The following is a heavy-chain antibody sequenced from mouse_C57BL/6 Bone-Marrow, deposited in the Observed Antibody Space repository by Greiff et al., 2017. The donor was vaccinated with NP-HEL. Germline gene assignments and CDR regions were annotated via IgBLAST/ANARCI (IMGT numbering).Heavy chain of an antibody. CDR1: GYTFTSYW. CDR3: ASPAVYYYGSRAFDY. Sequence: QVQLQQPGTELVKPGASVKLSCKASGYTFTSYWMHWVKQRPGQGLEWIGNINPSNGGTNYNEKFKSKATLTVDKSSSTAYMQLSSLTSEDSAVYYCASPAVYYYGSRAFDYWGQGTTFTVSS. D-gene: IGHD1-1*01. V-gene: IGHV1-53*01. J-gene: IGHJ2*01. CDR2: INPSNGGT.